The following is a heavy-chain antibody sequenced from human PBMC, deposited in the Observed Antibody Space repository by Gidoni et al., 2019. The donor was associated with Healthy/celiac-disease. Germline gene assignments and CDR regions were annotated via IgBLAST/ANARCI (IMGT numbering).Heavy chain of an antibody. CDR3: AKFTLRITMIVVVDYYYYGMDV. J-gene: IGHJ6*02. D-gene: IGHD3-22*01. CDR2: ISGSGGST. V-gene: IGHV3-23*01. CDR1: GFTFSSYA. Sequence: EVQLLESGGGLVQPGGSLRLSCAASGFTFSSYAMSWVRQAPGKGLEWVSAISGSGGSTYYADSVKGRFTISRDNSKNTLYLQMNSLRAEDTAVYYCAKFTLRITMIVVVDYYYYGMDVWGQGTTVTVSS.